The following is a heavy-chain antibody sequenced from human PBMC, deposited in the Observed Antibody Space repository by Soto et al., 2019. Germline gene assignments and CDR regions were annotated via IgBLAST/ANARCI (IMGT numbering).Heavy chain of an antibody. Sequence: EVQLVESGGGLVQPGGSLRLSCAASGFTFSSYWMHWVRQAPGKGLVWVSRINTDGSITTYADSVKGRFTISRDNAKNTLYLHMNTLRAEDMAVYYCAKDLSGPLNYWGQGTLVTVSS. J-gene: IGHJ4*02. D-gene: IGHD6-19*01. CDR1: GFTFSSYW. CDR3: AKDLSGPLNY. CDR2: INTDGSIT. V-gene: IGHV3-74*01.